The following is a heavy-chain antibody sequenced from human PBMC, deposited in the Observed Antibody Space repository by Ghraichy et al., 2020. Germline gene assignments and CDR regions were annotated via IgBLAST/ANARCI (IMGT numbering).Heavy chain of an antibody. V-gene: IGHV4-59*01. CDR1: GGSIDTYY. Sequence: SETLSLTCSVSGGSIDTYYWTWIRQPPGKGLEWIVYISYTGTTNYNPSLKSRVTISLDTSKNQFSLKLSFVTAADTAVYYCARDINLSSGWYGGWFDPWSQGVLVTVSS. J-gene: IGHJ5*02. D-gene: IGHD6-19*01. CDR3: ARDINLSSGWYGGWFDP. CDR2: ISYTGTT.